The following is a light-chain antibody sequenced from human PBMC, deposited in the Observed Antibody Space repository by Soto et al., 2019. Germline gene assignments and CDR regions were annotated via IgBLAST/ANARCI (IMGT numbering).Light chain of an antibody. CDR3: QQFGSSPLFT. Sequence: EIVLTQSPGTLSLCPGERATLSCRASQSVSSSYLAWYQQKPGQAPRLLIYGASSRATGIPDRFSGSGSGTDFTHTISGLEPEDFAVYYCQQFGSSPLFTFGPGTKVDVK. V-gene: IGKV3-20*01. CDR2: GAS. J-gene: IGKJ3*01. CDR1: QSVSSSY.